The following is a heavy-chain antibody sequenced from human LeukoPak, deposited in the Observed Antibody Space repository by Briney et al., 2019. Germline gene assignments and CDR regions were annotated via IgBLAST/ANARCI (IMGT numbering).Heavy chain of an antibody. V-gene: IGHV3-30*18. D-gene: IGHD6-19*01. CDR2: VSYDGSNK. CDR3: AKVEYSSGWYLGGLDY. J-gene: IGHJ4*02. Sequence: PGGSLRLSCAASGFTFSSYGMHWVRQAPGKGLEWVAVVSYDGSNKYYGDSAKGRFTISRDNSNNTLYLHMNSLRAEDTAVYYCAKVEYSSGWYLGGLDYWGQGTLVTVSS. CDR1: GFTFSSYG.